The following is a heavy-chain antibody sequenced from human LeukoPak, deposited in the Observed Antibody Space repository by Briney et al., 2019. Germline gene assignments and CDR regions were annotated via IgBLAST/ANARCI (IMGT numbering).Heavy chain of an antibody. Sequence: PGGSLRLSCAASGFTFSSYSMNWVRQAPGKGLEGVSAISGSGGSTYYADSVKGRSTISRDNSKNTLYLQMNSLRAEDTAVYYCAKTSTVVTQSGAFDIWGQGTMVTVSS. CDR3: AKTSTVVTQSGAFDI. D-gene: IGHD4-23*01. V-gene: IGHV3-23*01. CDR2: ISGSGGST. CDR1: GFTFSSYS. J-gene: IGHJ3*02.